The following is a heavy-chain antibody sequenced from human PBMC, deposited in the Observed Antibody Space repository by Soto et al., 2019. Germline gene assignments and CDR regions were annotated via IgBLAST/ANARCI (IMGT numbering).Heavy chain of an antibody. Sequence: ASVKVSCKASGYTFTSYYMHWVRQAPGQGLEWMGIINPSGGSTNYAQKLQGRVTMTTDTSTSTAYMELRSLRSDDTAVYYCAREGYYDSSGYQYGMDVWGQGTTVTVS. CDR3: AREGYYDSSGYQYGMDV. D-gene: IGHD3-22*01. CDR2: INPSGGST. CDR1: GYTFTSYY. J-gene: IGHJ6*02. V-gene: IGHV1-46*01.